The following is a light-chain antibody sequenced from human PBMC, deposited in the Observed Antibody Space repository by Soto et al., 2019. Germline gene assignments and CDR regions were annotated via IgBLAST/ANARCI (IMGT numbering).Light chain of an antibody. Sequence: AIQMTQSPSSLSASVGDRVTITCRASHGSRNYLGWYQQKPGKAPKLLIYAASSLQSGVPSRLSGSGSGTDFTLTISILQPADCATYYCLQDYNYPWTFGQGTTVEIK. CDR2: AAS. CDR3: LQDYNYPWT. V-gene: IGKV1-6*01. J-gene: IGKJ1*01. CDR1: HGSRNY.